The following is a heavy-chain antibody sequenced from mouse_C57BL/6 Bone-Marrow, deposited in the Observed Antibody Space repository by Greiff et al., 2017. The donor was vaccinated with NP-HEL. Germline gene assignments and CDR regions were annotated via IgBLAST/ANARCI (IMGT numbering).Heavy chain of an antibody. CDR1: GFTFSDSG. CDR3: ARGGISGKGGDYAMDD. Sequence: EVQLVESGGGLVKPGGSLKLSCAASGFTFSDSGMHWVRQAPAKGLAWVAYISSGSSPIYYADTVKGRFTISRDNAKNTLFLQMTRRRSEDTAMYYCARGGISGKGGDYAMDDWGQGTSVTVAS. J-gene: IGHJ4*01. CDR2: ISSGSSPI. V-gene: IGHV5-17*01. D-gene: IGHD1-3*01.